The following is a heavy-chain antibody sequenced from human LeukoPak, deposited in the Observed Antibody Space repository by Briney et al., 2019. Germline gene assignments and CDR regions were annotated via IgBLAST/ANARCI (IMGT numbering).Heavy chain of an antibody. J-gene: IGHJ4*02. Sequence: SETLSLTCSVSGGSIISKTSYWGWIRQPPGKGLEWIGSMYYSGSSYYNPSLKSRVTVSVDTSKNQFSLKLSSVTAADTAVYYCARLFSGSYATFDYWGQGTLVTVSS. V-gene: IGHV4-39*01. CDR2: MYYSGSS. CDR1: GGSIISKTSY. D-gene: IGHD1-26*01. CDR3: ARLFSGSYATFDY.